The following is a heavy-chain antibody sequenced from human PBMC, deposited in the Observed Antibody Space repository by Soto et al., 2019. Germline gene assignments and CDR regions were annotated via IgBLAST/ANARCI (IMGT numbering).Heavy chain of an antibody. Sequence: EVQLVESGGGLVKPGGSLRLSCAASGLTFSNAEMTWVRQAPGKGLEWVGRIRGKGDGGATDYAAPVKYRFIILRDDSENMVYLQMNSLKTEDTAVYYCTTSGGGSGWSFWGQGTLVIVSS. CDR1: GLTFSNAE. D-gene: IGHD6-19*01. V-gene: IGHV3-15*07. J-gene: IGHJ4*02. CDR2: IRGKGDGGAT. CDR3: TTSGGGSGWSF.